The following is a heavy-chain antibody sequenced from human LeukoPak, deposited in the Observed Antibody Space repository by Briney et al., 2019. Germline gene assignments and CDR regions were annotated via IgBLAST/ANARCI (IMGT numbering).Heavy chain of an antibody. D-gene: IGHD6-13*01. J-gene: IGHJ2*01. V-gene: IGHV3-11*01. CDR3: ARGGVAAAGPDWYFDR. CDR1: GFTFSYYY. CDR2: ITSTGSAT. Sequence: GGSLRLSCEASGFTFSYYYMRWFRQTPGKGLEWVAYITSTGSATYYADSVKGRFSISRDNAKNSLYLQMNSLRAGDTAVYYCARGGVAAAGPDWYFDRWGRGTLVTVSS.